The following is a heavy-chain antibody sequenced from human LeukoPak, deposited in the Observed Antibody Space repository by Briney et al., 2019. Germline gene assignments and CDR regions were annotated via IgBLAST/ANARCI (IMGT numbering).Heavy chain of an antibody. J-gene: IGHJ5*01. D-gene: IGHD5-12*01. V-gene: IGHV5-51*01. CDR1: GYSFTTYW. CDR3: ARRYSGYDYDS. Sequence: GESLKTSCKGSGYSFTTYWIGWVRQMPGKGLEWMGIIYPGDSDTRYSPSFQRQVTISADKSISTAYLQWSSLKASDTAMYYCARRYSGYDYDSWGQGTLVTVSS. CDR2: IYPGDSDT.